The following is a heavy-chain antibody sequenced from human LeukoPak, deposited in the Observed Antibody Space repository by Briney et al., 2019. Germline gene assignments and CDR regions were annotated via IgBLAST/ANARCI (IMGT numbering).Heavy chain of an antibody. V-gene: IGHV1-18*04. J-gene: IGHJ4*02. CDR2: ISAYNGST. CDR1: GYTFTSYG. CDR3: ARDLIVPAAPYYFDY. Sequence: GASVKVSCKASGYTFTSYGISWVRQAPGQGLEWMGWISAYNGSTNYAQKLQGRITMTTDTSTSTAYMELRSLRSDDTAVYYCARDLIVPAAPYYFDYWGQGTLVTVSS. D-gene: IGHD2-2*01.